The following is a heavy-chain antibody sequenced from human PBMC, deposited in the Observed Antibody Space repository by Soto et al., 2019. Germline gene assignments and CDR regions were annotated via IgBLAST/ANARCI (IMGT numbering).Heavy chain of an antibody. Sequence: LRLSCAASGFTFRTYAMHWVRQAPGKGLEWVAVISYDGSNTYYADSVKGRFTISRDSSKNTLYLQMNSLRTEDSAVYYCARDSETNGYSYDYFDYWGQGTLVTVSS. D-gene: IGHD5-18*01. CDR1: GFTFRTYA. CDR2: ISYDGSNT. J-gene: IGHJ4*02. V-gene: IGHV3-30*04. CDR3: ARDSETNGYSYDYFDY.